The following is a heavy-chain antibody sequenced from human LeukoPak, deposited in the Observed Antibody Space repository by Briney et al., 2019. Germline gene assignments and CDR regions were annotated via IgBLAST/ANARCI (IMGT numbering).Heavy chain of an antibody. V-gene: IGHV1-8*01. J-gene: IGHJ6*02. D-gene: IGHD4-17*01. CDR3: ARGLYGDSIDYYYYGMDV. Sequence: ASVKVSCKASGYTFTSYDINWVRQATGQGLEWMGWMNPNSGNTGYAQKFQGRVTMTRNTSISTAYMELSSLRSEDTAVYYCARGLYGDSIDYYYYGMDVWGQGTTVTVS. CDR2: MNPNSGNT. CDR1: GYTFTSYD.